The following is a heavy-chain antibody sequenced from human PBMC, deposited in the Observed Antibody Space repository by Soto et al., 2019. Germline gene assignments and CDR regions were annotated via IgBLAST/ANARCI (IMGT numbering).Heavy chain of an antibody. Sequence: QVQLVQSGAEVKKPGASVKVSCKASGGTFSSYAISWVRQAPGQGLEWMGGIIPIFVTANYAQKFQGRVTITADESTSTAYMELSRLRSEDTAVYYCARDEGVHDYCDLAAFDIWGQGTMVTASS. CDR1: GGTFSSYA. CDR3: ARDEGVHDYCDLAAFDI. V-gene: IGHV1-69*12. CDR2: IIPIFVTA. J-gene: IGHJ3*02. D-gene: IGHD4-17*01.